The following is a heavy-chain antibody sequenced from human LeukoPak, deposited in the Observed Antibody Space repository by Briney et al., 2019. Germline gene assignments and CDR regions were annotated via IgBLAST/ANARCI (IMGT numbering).Heavy chain of an antibody. CDR3: AREESYYGSVYFDY. J-gene: IGHJ4*02. D-gene: IGHD3-10*01. CDR1: GYSISSGYY. Sequence: SETLSLTCTVSGYSISSGYYWDWIRQPPGEGLEWIGSIHHSGSTYYNPSFKSRVTISVDTSKNQFSLKLSSVTAADTAVYYCAREESYYGSVYFDYWGQGTLVTVSS. V-gene: IGHV4-38-2*02. CDR2: IHHSGST.